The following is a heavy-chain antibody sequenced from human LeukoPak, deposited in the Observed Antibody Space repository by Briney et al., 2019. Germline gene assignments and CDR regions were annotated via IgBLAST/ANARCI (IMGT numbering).Heavy chain of an antibody. D-gene: IGHD4-17*01. CDR3: ARGPSSGDYHVDF. CDR1: GGSVSSSTYY. Sequence: SEPLSLPCTVSGGSVSSSTYYWVWIRQPPGKGLEWIGSIYYSGRTNYNPSLKSRVTISVDTSKNQFSLDLSSLTAADTAAYYCARGPSSGDYHVDFWGQGALVTVSS. CDR2: IYYSGRT. J-gene: IGHJ4*02. V-gene: IGHV4-39*07.